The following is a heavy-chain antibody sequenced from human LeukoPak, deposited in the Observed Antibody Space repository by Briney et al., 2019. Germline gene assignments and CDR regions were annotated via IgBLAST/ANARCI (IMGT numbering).Heavy chain of an antibody. V-gene: IGHV4-4*07. J-gene: IGHJ4*02. D-gene: IGHD2-2*01. CDR1: GGSTNSYY. CDR2: IHSSGST. CDR3: ARVKASSTSWTFDQ. Sequence: SETLSLTCSVSGGSTNSYYWSWIRQSGGKGLEWIGRIHSSGSTVYNPSLNSRLTMSIDTSKNQFSLTLKSVTATDTAVYYCARVKASSTSWTFDQWGQGALVTVSS.